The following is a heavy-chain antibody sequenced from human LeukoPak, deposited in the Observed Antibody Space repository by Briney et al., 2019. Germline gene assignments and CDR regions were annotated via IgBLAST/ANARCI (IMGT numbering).Heavy chain of an antibody. V-gene: IGHV1-69*13. J-gene: IGHJ5*02. CDR2: IIPIFGTA. D-gene: IGHD2-15*01. Sequence: SVKLSCKASGATFSSYAISWVRQAPGQGLEWMGGIIPIFGTANYAQKFQGRVTITADESTSTAYMELSSLRSEDTAVYYCARSPKYCSGGSCYPRENWFDPWGQGTLVTVSS. CDR3: ARSPKYCSGGSCYPRENWFDP. CDR1: GATFSSYA.